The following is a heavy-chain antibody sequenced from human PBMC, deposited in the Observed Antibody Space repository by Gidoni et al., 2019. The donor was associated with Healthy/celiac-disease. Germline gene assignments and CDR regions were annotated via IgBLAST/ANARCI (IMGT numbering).Heavy chain of an antibody. CDR3: ARDVQAAGKDGIDY. V-gene: IGHV3-21*01. CDR1: GFTFSSYS. CDR2: PSSSSSYI. Sequence: EVQLVESGGGLVKPGGSLRLSCAASGFTFSSYSMHWVRQAPGKGLEWVSSPSSSSSYIDYADSVKGRFTISRDNAKNSLYLRMNSLRAEDTAVYYCARDVQAAGKDGIDYWGQGTLVTVSS. D-gene: IGHD6-13*01. J-gene: IGHJ4*02.